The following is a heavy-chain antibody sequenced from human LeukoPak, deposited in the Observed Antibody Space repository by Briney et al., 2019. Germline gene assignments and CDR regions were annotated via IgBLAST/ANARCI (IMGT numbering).Heavy chain of an antibody. Sequence: GGSLRLSCAASGFTFSSYAMHWVRQAPGKGLEWVAVISYDGSNKYYADSVKGRFTISRDNSKNTLYLQMNSLRAEDTAVYYCARGLLLWFGAGYFDYWGQGTPVTVSS. CDR3: ARGLLLWFGAGYFDY. J-gene: IGHJ4*02. CDR2: ISYDGSNK. V-gene: IGHV3-30*04. CDR1: GFTFSSYA. D-gene: IGHD3-10*01.